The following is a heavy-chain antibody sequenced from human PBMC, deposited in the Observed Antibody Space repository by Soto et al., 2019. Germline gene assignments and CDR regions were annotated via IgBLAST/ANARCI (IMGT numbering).Heavy chain of an antibody. V-gene: IGHV3-21*01. CDR1: GFSFRSYY. J-gene: IGHJ4*02. Sequence: GGSLRLSCAVSGFSFRSYYMNWVRQAPGKGLEWVSSISSSSSYINYADSMKGRFTISRDNAKNSLYLQMNSLRAEDTAVYYCARVGTYYGSGSPYYSDHWGQGTLVTVSS. CDR3: ARVGTYYGSGSPYYSDH. D-gene: IGHD3-10*01. CDR2: ISSSSSYI.